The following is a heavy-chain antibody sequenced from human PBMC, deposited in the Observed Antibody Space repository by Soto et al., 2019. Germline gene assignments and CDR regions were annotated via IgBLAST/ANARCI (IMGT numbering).Heavy chain of an antibody. CDR3: TKHLSNGSPDY. CDR2: IIDSGGST. V-gene: IGHV3-23*01. CDR1: GFTFSSCA. Sequence: GGSLRLSCAASGFTFSSCAMGWVRQAPGKGLEWVSDIIDSGGSTYYADSVKGRFTISRDNAKNTLYLQMNSLRAEDTAVFYCTKHLSNGSPDYWGQGTLVTVSS. D-gene: IGHD2-8*01. J-gene: IGHJ4*02.